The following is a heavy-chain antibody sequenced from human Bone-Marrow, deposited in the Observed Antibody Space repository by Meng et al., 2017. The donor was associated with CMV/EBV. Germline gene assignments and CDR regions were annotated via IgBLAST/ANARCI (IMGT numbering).Heavy chain of an antibody. V-gene: IGHV3-33*01. CDR2: IWYDGSNK. J-gene: IGHJ6*02. CDR3: TRDPCSSTSCAIRRETPYYYYYGMDV. CDR1: GFTFSSYG. D-gene: IGHD2-2*01. Sequence: GGTLRLSCAASGFTFSSYGMHWVRQAPGKGLEWVAVIWYDGSNKYYADSVKGRFTISRDNSKNTLYLQMNSLRAEDTAVYYCTRDPCSSTSCAIRRETPYYYYYGMDVWGQGTTVTVSS.